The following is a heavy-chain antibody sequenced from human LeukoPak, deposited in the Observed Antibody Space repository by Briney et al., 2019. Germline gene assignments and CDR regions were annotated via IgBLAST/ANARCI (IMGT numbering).Heavy chain of an antibody. CDR3: ARQSYDDRPFDY. Sequence: SETLSLTCTVSGGSISSGSYYWSWIRQPAGKGLEWIGRIYTSGSTNYNPSLRSRVTISIDTSKNQFSLRLSSLTAADTALYYCARQSYDDRPFDYWGQGALVTVSS. V-gene: IGHV4-61*02. CDR2: IYTSGST. J-gene: IGHJ4*02. CDR1: GGSISSGSYY. D-gene: IGHD3-10*01.